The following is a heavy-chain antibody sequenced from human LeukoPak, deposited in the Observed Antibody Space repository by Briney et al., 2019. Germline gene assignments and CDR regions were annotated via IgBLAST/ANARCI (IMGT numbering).Heavy chain of an antibody. CDR3: ARTSARGAQFDY. D-gene: IGHD3-10*01. J-gene: IGHJ4*02. V-gene: IGHV4-4*07. CDR1: GGSISSYY. CDR2: IYSSGST. Sequence: PSETLSLTGSVSGGSISSYYWSWIRQPAGKGLEWIGRIYSSGSTNYNPSLKTRVTMSLDTSKNQFSLNLTTVTAADTAVYYCARTSARGAQFDYWGQGTLVTVSS.